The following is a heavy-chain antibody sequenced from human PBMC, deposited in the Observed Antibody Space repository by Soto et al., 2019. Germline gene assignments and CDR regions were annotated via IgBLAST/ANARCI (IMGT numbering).Heavy chain of an antibody. CDR3: ARAPEYSGYDYDY. V-gene: IGHV1-69*02. CDR1: GGTFSSYT. Sequence: SVKVSCTASGGTFSSYTISWVRQAPGQGLEWMGRIIPILGIANYAQKFQGRVTITADKSTSTAYMELSSLRSEDTAVYYCARAPEYSGYDYDYWGQGTLVTVSS. J-gene: IGHJ4*02. CDR2: IIPILGIA. D-gene: IGHD5-12*01.